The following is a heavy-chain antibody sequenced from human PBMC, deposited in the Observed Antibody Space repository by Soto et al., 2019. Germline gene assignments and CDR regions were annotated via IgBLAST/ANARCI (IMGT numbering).Heavy chain of an antibody. CDR3: AKDVDYRNYVNSFDY. V-gene: IGHV3-23*01. CDR2: ISGSGGST. D-gene: IGHD4-4*01. Sequence: EVQLLESGGGLVQPGGSLRLSCAASGFTLSSYAMSWVRQAPGKGLEWVSAISGSGGSTDYADSVKGRFTISRDNSKNTLYLQMNSLRAEDTAVYYCAKDVDYRNYVNSFDYWGKGTLVTVSS. J-gene: IGHJ4*02. CDR1: GFTLSSYA.